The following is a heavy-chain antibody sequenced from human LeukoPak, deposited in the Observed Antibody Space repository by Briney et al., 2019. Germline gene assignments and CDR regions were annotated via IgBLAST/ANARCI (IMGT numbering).Heavy chain of an antibody. D-gene: IGHD4-17*01. CDR3: AKDPRPTVTTYLKYYYGMDV. Sequence: PGGSLRLSCAASGFTFSSYAMSWVRQAPGKGLEWVSAISGSGGSTYYADSVKGRFTISRDNSKNTLYLQMNSLRAEDTAVYYCAKDPRPTVTTYLKYYYGMDVWGQGTTVTVSS. J-gene: IGHJ6*02. CDR1: GFTFSSYA. V-gene: IGHV3-23*01. CDR2: ISGSGGST.